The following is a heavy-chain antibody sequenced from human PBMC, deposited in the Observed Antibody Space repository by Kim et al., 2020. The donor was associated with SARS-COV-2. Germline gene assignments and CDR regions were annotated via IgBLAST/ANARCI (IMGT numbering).Heavy chain of an antibody. V-gene: IGHV4-34*01. J-gene: IGHJ4*02. CDR3: GRDGGAAHFDY. D-gene: IGHD2-15*01. Sequence: SANPSLKSRVTISGATSKNQCSLKLSSVTAADTAVYYCGRDGGAAHFDYWGQGTLVTVSS.